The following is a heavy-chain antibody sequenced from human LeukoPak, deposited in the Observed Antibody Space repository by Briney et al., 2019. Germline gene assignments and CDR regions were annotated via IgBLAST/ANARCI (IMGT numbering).Heavy chain of an antibody. CDR1: GGSFSGYY. V-gene: IGHV4-39*01. D-gene: IGHD6-13*01. CDR2: IYYSGST. J-gene: IGHJ4*02. Sequence: SETLSLTCAVYGGSFSGYYWTLIRQTPGKGLEWIGSIYYSGSTYYNPSLKSRVTISVDTSKNQFSLKLSSVTAADTAVYYCARHGGSSWYRHPDYWGQGTLVTVSS. CDR3: ARHGGSSWYRHPDY.